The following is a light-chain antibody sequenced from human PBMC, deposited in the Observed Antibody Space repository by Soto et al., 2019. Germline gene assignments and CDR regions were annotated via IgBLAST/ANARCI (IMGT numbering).Light chain of an antibody. J-gene: IGLJ3*02. CDR1: SSHAGGYNY. CDR2: EVS. CDR3: CSFTSTTTWV. V-gene: IGLV2-14*01. Sequence: QYVLTQPASVSGSPGQSITISCTATSSHAGGYNYVSWYQQHPGKAPKLMIYEVSHRPSGVSNRFSGSKSGNTASLTISGLQAEDEADYYCCSFTSTTTWVFGGGTQLTVL.